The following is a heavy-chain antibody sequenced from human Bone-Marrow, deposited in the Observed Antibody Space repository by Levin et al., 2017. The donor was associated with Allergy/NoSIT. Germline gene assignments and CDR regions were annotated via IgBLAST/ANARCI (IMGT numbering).Heavy chain of an antibody. Sequence: ASVKVSCKASGYTFTSYDINWVRQATGQGLEWMGWMNPNSGNTGYAQKFQGRVTMTRNTSISTAYMELSSLRSEDTAVYYCARRKVLGGDYVWGFFDYWGQGTLVTVSS. D-gene: IGHD4-17*01. V-gene: IGHV1-8*01. CDR3: ARRKVLGGDYVWGFFDY. CDR2: MNPNSGNT. CDR1: GYTFTSYD. J-gene: IGHJ4*02.